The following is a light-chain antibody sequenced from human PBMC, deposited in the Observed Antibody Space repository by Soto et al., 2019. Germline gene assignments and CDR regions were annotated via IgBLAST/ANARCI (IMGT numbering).Light chain of an antibody. CDR2: AAS. CDR1: QSVRSSY. J-gene: IGKJ5*01. CDR3: QHYNNWPIT. V-gene: IGKV3D-20*02. Sequence: DIVLTQSPDTLSLSPGESATLSCRASQSVRSSYLAWYQQTPGQTPRLLIYAASSRATGIPDRFSGRGSGTDVTLTISSLQAAEFAVYHCQHYNNWPITVGQGTRLEIK.